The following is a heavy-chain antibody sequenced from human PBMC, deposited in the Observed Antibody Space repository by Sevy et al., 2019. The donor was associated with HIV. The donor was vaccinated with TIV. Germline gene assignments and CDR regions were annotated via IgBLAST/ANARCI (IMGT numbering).Heavy chain of an antibody. CDR3: AGLPLVLYYYPFDY. V-gene: IGHV3-7*01. Sequence: GGSLRLSCAASGFIFSNYWMTWVRQAPGKGLEWVANIKKDGSETFYADSVKGRFTISRDNVKKSLFLQMNGLRAEVTALYYCAGLPLVLYYYPFDYGGQGTLVTVSS. J-gene: IGHJ4*02. CDR2: IKKDGSET. CDR1: GFIFSNYW. D-gene: IGHD1-26*01.